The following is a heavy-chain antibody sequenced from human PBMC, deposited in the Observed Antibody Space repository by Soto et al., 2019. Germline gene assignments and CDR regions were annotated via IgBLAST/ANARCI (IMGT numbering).Heavy chain of an antibody. CDR3: ARDRDWAFDY. J-gene: IGHJ4*02. CDR2: IFVSSTTI. CDR1: GFTVSSYS. D-gene: IGHD3-9*01. V-gene: IGHV3-48*04. Sequence: VGSLRLSCVASGFTVSSYSMVWVRQAPGKGLEWVSYIFVSSTTIYYADSVKGRFTVSRDNAQNSLFLLMNSLRAEDTAVYYCARDRDWAFDYWGRGTLVTVSS.